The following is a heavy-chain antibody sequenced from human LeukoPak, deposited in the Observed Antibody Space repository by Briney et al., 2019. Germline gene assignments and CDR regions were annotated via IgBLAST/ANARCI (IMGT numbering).Heavy chain of an antibody. CDR2: IYYSGST. D-gene: IGHD6-19*01. V-gene: IGHV4-31*03. J-gene: IGHJ4*02. CDR1: GGSISSGGYY. Sequence: SETLSLTCTVSGGSISSGGYYWSWIRQHPGKGLEWIGYIYYSGSTYYNPSLKSRVTISVDTSKNQFSLKLSSVTAADTAVYSCARIYGDGWYADHWGQGTLVTVSS. CDR3: ARIYGDGWYADH.